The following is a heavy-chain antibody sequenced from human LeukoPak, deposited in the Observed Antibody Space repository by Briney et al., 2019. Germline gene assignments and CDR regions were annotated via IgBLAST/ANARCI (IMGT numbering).Heavy chain of an antibody. J-gene: IGHJ4*02. CDR1: SGSIRSYY. D-gene: IGHD5-12*01. CDR2: FFYSGST. Sequence: SETLSLTYTVSSGSIRSYYWSRIRQPPGKGLEWIGGFFYSGSTYYNPSLKSRLTISGDPSKDQFSLKLNSVTAADTAVYYCAKHHVLATTNFDSWGQGTLVIVSS. CDR3: AKHHVLATTNFDS. V-gene: IGHV4-59*08.